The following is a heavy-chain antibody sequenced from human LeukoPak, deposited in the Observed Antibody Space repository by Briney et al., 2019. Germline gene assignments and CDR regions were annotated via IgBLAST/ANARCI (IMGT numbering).Heavy chain of an antibody. CDR1: GGSISSGSYY. D-gene: IGHD7-27*01. J-gene: IGHJ6*03. Sequence: SETLSLTCAVSGGSISSGSYYWSWIRQPAGKGLEWIGRIYTSGSTNYNPSLKSRVTISVDTSKNQFSLKLSSVTAADTAVYYCARVRRTGDYYYYYMDVWGKGTTVTVSS. V-gene: IGHV4-61*02. CDR3: ARVRRTGDYYYYYMDV. CDR2: IYTSGST.